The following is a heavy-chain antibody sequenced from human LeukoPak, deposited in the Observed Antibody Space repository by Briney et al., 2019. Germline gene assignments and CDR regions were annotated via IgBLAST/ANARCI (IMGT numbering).Heavy chain of an antibody. Sequence: GGSLRLSCAASGFTFSSHWMTWVRQAPGKGLEWVANIKEDGTRKNYMDSVKGRFTISRDNAKNSLYLQMNSLRAEDTAVYYCARHYTYYYDSSGDFDYWGQGTLVTVSS. J-gene: IGHJ4*02. CDR2: IKEDGTRK. CDR1: GFTFSSHW. V-gene: IGHV3-7*01. D-gene: IGHD3-22*01. CDR3: ARHYTYYYDSSGDFDY.